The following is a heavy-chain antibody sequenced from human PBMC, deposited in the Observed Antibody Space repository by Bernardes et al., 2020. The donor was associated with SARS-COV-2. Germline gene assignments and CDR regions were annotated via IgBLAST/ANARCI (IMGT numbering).Heavy chain of an antibody. CDR1: GFTSIFTIYS. CDR2: ITGSGSTI. Sequence: GGSLTLSCVVSGFTSIFTIYSMNWVRQAPGKGLEWVAHITGSGSTIYYADSVKGRFTISRDNAKNSVYLQMNSLRVEDTAVYFCAREGYSYGLDYWGQGTQVTVSS. CDR3: AREGYSYGLDY. D-gene: IGHD5-18*01. J-gene: IGHJ4*02. V-gene: IGHV3-48*01.